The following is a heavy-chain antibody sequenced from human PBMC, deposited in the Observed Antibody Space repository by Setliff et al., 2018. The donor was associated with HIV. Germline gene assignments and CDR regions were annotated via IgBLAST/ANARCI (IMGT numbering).Heavy chain of an antibody. CDR2: IYYSGTT. D-gene: IGHD6-13*01. V-gene: IGHV4-39*07. J-gene: IGHJ4*02. CDR3: ARGSHGTSWTDY. CDR1: GGSMNSGGYY. Sequence: SETLSLTCTVSGGSMNSGGYYWGWIRQTPGKGLEWIGSIYYSGTTYYNPSLKSRVTMSVDTSTSRPSLKVHSVTAADTAMYYCARGSHGTSWTDYWGRGTLVTVSS.